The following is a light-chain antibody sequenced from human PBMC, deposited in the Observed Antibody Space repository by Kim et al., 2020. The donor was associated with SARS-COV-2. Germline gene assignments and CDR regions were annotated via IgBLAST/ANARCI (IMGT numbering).Light chain of an antibody. V-gene: IGKV3-15*01. Sequence: SPGERATRSCRASQSVSSNLAWYQQKPGQAPRLLIYGASTRATGIPTGFSGSGSETEFTLTISSLHSEDFAVYFCQQYDTWPRTFGQGTKVDIK. CDR2: GAS. CDR3: QQYDTWPRT. CDR1: QSVSSN. J-gene: IGKJ1*01.